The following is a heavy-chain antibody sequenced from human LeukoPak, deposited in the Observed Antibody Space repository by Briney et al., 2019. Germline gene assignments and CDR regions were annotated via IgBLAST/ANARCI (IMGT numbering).Heavy chain of an antibody. Sequence: PSETLSLTCTVSGGSISSSSYYWGWIRQPPGKGLEWIGSIYYSGSTYYNPSLKSRVTISVDTSKNQFSLKLSSVTAADTAVYYCARTISVFVFNSWGQGTLVTVSS. D-gene: IGHD2-21*01. V-gene: IGHV4-39*01. J-gene: IGHJ4*02. CDR3: ARTISVFVFNS. CDR1: GGSISSSSYY. CDR2: IYYSGST.